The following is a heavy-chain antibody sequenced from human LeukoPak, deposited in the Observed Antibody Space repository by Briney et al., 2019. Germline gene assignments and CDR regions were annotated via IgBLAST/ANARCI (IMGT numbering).Heavy chain of an antibody. Sequence: PGGSLRLSCVGSGFTFSAYWMGWVPQAPGQGLEYVSHMSNDGSYTVYADSVKGRFTISRENAKNTVYLQMNSLRAEDTAVYYCARDNWGSFDYWGQGVLITVSS. J-gene: IGHJ4*02. D-gene: IGHD7-27*01. CDR1: GFTFSAYW. CDR3: ARDNWGSFDY. V-gene: IGHV3-74*01. CDR2: MSNDGSYT.